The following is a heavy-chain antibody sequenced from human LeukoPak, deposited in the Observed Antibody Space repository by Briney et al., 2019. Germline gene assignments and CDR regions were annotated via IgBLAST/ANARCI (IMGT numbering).Heavy chain of an antibody. D-gene: IGHD3-3*01. J-gene: IGHJ4*02. CDR3: ARVRATGTRIFGFDY. CDR1: GFTFSSYW. Sequence: PGGSLRLSCAASGFTFSSYWMSWVRQAPGKGLEWVANIKRDGSEKYYVDSVKGRFTISRDNAKNSLYLQMNSLRAEDTAVYYCARVRATGTRIFGFDYWGQGTLVTVSS. V-gene: IGHV3-7*01. CDR2: IKRDGSEK.